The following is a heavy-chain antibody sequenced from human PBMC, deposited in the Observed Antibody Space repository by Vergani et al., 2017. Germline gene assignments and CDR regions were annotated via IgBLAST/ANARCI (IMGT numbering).Heavy chain of an antibody. CDR3: AKDRDFYSSSFTGWLDY. V-gene: IGHV3-23*01. D-gene: IGHD6-6*01. CDR2: ISGSGSST. CDR1: GFTFVSYA. J-gene: IGHJ4*02. Sequence: EVQLLESGGGLVQPGGSLRLSCAASGFTFVSYAMSWVRQAPGKGLEWVSAISGSGSSTYYADSVKGRSAISRDNSKITLYLQMSSLRAEDSAVYYCAKDRDFYSSSFTGWLDYWGQGTLVTVSS.